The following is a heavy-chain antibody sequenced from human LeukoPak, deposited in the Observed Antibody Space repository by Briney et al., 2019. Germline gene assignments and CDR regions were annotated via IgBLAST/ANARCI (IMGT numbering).Heavy chain of an antibody. CDR3: ATSQGPGNHWFDP. V-gene: IGHV3-53*01. CDR1: GFTVTSNS. CDR2: ISTGDEI. Sequence: GGSLRLSCAASGFTVTSNSMNWVRQAPGKGLEWVSVISTGDEIHYAESVRGRFTISRDSSSNTLSLHMNSLRVDDTAIYYCATSQGPGNHWFDPWGQGTLVTVSS. J-gene: IGHJ5*02.